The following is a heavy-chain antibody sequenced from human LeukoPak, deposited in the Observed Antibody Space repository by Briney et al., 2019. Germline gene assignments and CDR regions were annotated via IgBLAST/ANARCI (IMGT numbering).Heavy chain of an antibody. D-gene: IGHD2-2*01. CDR3: ARDVTAVGYCSSTSCWAFDI. V-gene: IGHV1-69*05. CDR1: GGTFSSYA. Sequence: PLASVKVSCKASGGTFSSYAISWVRQAPGQGLEWMGGIIPIFGTANYAQKFQGRVTITTDESTSTAYMELSSLRSEDTAVYYCARDVTAVGYCSSTSCWAFDIWGQGTMVTVSS. J-gene: IGHJ3*02. CDR2: IIPIFGTA.